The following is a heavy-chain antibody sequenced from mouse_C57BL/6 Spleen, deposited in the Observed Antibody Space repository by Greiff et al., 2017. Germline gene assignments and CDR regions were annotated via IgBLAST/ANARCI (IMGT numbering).Heavy chain of an antibody. CDR1: GYSITSGYY. CDR2: ISYDGSN. V-gene: IGHV3-6*01. Sequence: EVKLQESGPGLVKPSQSLSLTCSVTGYSITSGYYWNWIRQFPGNKLEWMGYISYDGSNNYNPSLKNRISITRDTSKNQFFLKLNSVTTEDTATYYCARDLGWSYYFDYWGQGTTLTVSS. CDR3: ARDLGWSYYFDY. J-gene: IGHJ2*01. D-gene: IGHD1-1*02.